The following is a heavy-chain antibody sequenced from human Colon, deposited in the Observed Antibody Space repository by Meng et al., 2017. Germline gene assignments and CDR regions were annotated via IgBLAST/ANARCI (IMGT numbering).Heavy chain of an antibody. CDR2: MNPNTGKT. V-gene: IGHV1-8*01. CDR3: ARVSGFGQNFIRF. D-gene: IGHD3-3*01. CDR1: EYTLMSYD. Sequence: QVRLVPCGAEEKKPGASVKGSCKTSEYTLMSYDIEWVRQATGQGLEWMGWMNPNTGKTGYAQKFQGRVTMTRNTSISTAYMELGSLSAEDTAVYFCARVSGFGQNFIRFWGQGTLVTVSS. J-gene: IGHJ4*02.